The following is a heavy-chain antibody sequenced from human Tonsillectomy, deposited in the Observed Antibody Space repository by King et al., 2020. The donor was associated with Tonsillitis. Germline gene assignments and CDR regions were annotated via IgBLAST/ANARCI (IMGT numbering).Heavy chain of an antibody. CDR2: IGGSGGSASA. CDR1: GFTFSSYA. J-gene: IGHJ4*02. Sequence: VQLVESGGGLVQPGGSLRLSCAASGFTFSSYAMTWVRQAPGKGLEWVSAIGGSGGSASAYYADSVRGRFTISRDNSKNMLYLQMSTLGAEDTAVYYCSRSGDLCSSGWSLCSDYWGQGTLVTVSS. D-gene: IGHD6-19*01. V-gene: IGHV3-23*04. CDR3: SRSGDLCSSGWSLCSDY.